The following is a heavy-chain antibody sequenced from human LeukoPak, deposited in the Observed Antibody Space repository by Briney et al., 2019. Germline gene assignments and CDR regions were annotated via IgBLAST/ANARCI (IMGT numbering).Heavy chain of an antibody. CDR1: GGSFSDYN. D-gene: IGHD1-14*01. V-gene: IGHV4-34*01. CDR3: ARPSGGTPFKRFDY. CDR2: IGHNGTT. Sequence: SETLSLTCAVYGGSFSDYNWTWIRQPPGKGLEWIGEIGHNGTTNYNPSLKGRVTISLDTSKNQFSLKLTSVTAADTAVYYCARPSGGTPFKRFDYWGEGTLATVSS. J-gene: IGHJ4*02.